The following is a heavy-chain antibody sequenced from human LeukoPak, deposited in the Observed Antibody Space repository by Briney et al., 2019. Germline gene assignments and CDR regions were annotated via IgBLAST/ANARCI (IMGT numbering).Heavy chain of an antibody. Sequence: GESLKISCKGSGYTFTNYWIGWVRQMPEKGLEWMGIIHPGDSDTRYSPSFQGQVTISADKSISTAYLQWSSLKASDTAMYHCXXGTGQYSYGYRGAFDTWGQGTMVTVSS. V-gene: IGHV5-51*01. CDR3: XXGTGQYSYGYRGAFDT. CDR2: IHPGDSDT. D-gene: IGHD5-18*01. CDR1: GYTFTNYW. J-gene: IGHJ3*02.